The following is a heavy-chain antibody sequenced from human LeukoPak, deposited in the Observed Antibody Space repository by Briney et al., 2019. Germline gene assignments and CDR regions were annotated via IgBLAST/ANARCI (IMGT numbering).Heavy chain of an antibody. Sequence: GGSLRLSRTASRFTFSIYEMNWVRQAPGKGLEWVSVIYSGGSTYYADSVKGRFTISRDNSKNTLYLQMNSLRAEDTAVYYCAREGYGDSYFDYWGQGTLVTVSS. CDR3: AREGYGDSYFDY. V-gene: IGHV3-53*01. CDR2: IYSGGST. D-gene: IGHD4-17*01. J-gene: IGHJ4*02. CDR1: RFTFSIYE.